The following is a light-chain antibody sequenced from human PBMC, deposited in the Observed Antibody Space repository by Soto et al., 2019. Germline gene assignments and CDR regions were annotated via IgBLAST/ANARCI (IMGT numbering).Light chain of an antibody. Sequence: DVVMTQSPLSLPVTLGQSASISCRSSQSLGYSDGNTYVNWFQQRPGQPPRRLIYKVSERDSGVPDRFRGSGSGTEFTRTMSRVEAEDVGVYFCMQCTYWPFTFGPGTKVDCK. CDR2: KVS. CDR3: MQCTYWPFT. V-gene: IGKV2-30*01. J-gene: IGKJ3*01. CDR1: QSLGYSDGNTY.